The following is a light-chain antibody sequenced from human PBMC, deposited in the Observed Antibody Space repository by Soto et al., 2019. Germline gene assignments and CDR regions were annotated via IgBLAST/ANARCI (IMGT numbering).Light chain of an antibody. Sequence: SYELPQPPSVAVAPGKTARITCGGNNNGSKSVHWYQQKPGQAPVLVIYYDSDRPSAMPERFSGANSGNTATLTISRVEAGDEADYYCQVWDSSSDHRVVFGGGTELTVL. CDR1: NNGSKS. J-gene: IGLJ2*01. V-gene: IGLV3-21*04. CDR3: QVWDSSSDHRVV. CDR2: YDS.